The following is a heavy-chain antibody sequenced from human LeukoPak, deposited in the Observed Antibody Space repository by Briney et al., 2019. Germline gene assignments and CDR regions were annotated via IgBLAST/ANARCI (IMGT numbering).Heavy chain of an antibody. J-gene: IGHJ4*02. D-gene: IGHD4-17*01. CDR3: RTDRYGDYGDYIDY. V-gene: IGHV1-2*02. CDR2: INPNSGGT. CDR1: VYTFTGYY. Sequence: GASVKVSCKASVYTFTGYYMHWVRQASGQGLEWMGWINPNSGGTNYAQKFQGRVTMTRDTSISTAYMELSRLRSDDTAVYYCRTDRYGDYGDYIDYWGQGTLVTVSS.